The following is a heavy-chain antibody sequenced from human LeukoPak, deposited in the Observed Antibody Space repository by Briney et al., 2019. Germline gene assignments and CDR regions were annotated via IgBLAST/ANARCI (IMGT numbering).Heavy chain of an antibody. D-gene: IGHD1-7*01. Sequence: GRSLRLSCTASGFTFYNWMSWVRQAPGKGLDWVASIRPDGSEEYYLDSVKGRFTISRDNAKNSLYLQMNSLRAEDTALYYCAKLLGTVTTYDYWGQGTLVTVSS. V-gene: IGHV3-7*01. CDR3: AKLLGTVTTYDY. CDR1: GFTFYNW. J-gene: IGHJ4*02. CDR2: IRPDGSEE.